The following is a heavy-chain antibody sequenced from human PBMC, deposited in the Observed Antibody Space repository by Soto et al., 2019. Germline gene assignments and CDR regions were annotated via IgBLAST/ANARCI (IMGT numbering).Heavy chain of an antibody. CDR3: ARDRGTGTPEDYHFYGMDV. Sequence: QVQLVASGGGLVKPGGSLRLSCAASGFTFSDYYMSWIRQAPGKGLEWVSYISGSSSYKNYADSVKGRFTISRDNAKKSMYLQRTILRAEDTGVYYCARDRGTGTPEDYHFYGMDVWGQGTTVTVSS. CDR2: ISGSSSYK. D-gene: IGHD1-1*01. J-gene: IGHJ6*02. CDR1: GFTFSDYY. V-gene: IGHV3-11*06.